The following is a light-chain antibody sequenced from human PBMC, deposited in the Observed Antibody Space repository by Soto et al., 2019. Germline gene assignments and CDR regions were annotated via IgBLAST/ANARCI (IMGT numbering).Light chain of an antibody. CDR1: SSDVGVYNY. CDR2: EVN. J-gene: IGLJ1*01. CDR3: SSYTSSSNYV. Sequence: QSVLTQPPSASGSPGQSVTISCTGTSSDVGVYNYVSWYQQHPGKAPKLMIYEVNKRPSGVPDRFSGSKSGNTASLTVSGLQAEDEADYYCSSYTSSSNYVFGTGTKVTVL. V-gene: IGLV2-8*01.